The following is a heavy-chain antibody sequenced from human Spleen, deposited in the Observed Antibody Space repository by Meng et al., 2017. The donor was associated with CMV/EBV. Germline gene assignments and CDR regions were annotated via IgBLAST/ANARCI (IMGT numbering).Heavy chain of an antibody. Sequence: SCKVSGYTFTDYYMHWVQQAPGKGLGWMGLVDPEDGETIYAEKFQGRVTITADTSTDTAYMELSSLRSEDTAVYYCATGGRKNNWFDPWGQGTLVTVSS. CDR2: VDPEDGET. V-gene: IGHV1-69-2*01. J-gene: IGHJ5*02. CDR1: GYTFTDYY. CDR3: ATGGRKNNWFDP. D-gene: IGHD1-14*01.